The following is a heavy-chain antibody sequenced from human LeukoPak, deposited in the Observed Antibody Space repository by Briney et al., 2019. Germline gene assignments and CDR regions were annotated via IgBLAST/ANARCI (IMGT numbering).Heavy chain of an antibody. Sequence: GASVKVSCKASGYSFTSYYMHWVRQAPGQGLEWMGWISAYNGNTNYAQKLQGRVTMTTDTSTSTAYMELRSLRSDDTAVYYCARARITMVRGPNMDVWGKGTTVTVSS. CDR3: ARARITMVRGPNMDV. J-gene: IGHJ6*03. CDR1: GYSFTSYY. V-gene: IGHV1-18*04. CDR2: ISAYNGNT. D-gene: IGHD3-10*01.